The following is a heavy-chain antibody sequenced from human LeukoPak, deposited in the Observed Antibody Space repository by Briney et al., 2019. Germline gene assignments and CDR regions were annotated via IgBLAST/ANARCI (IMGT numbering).Heavy chain of an antibody. CDR3: AREERDSVDY. CDR1: GFTFSNYW. CDR2: TKQGGSEK. J-gene: IGHJ4*02. V-gene: IGHV3-7*05. D-gene: IGHD3-22*01. Sequence: GGSLRLSCAPSGFTFSNYWMSWVRQAPGKGLEWVANTKQGGSEKYYVDSVKGRFTISRDNAKNSLYLQMNSLRAEDTAVYYCAREERDSVDYWGQGTLVTVSS.